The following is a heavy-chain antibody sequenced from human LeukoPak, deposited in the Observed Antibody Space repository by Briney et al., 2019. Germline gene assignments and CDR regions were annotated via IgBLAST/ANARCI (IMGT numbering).Heavy chain of an antibody. CDR3: ARREGIEAAGTDY. J-gene: IGHJ4*02. Sequence: RPSETLSLTCAVYGGSISGYYLSWLRQTPGKGLEWIGEINHGGSTNYNPSLKSRVTISVDTSKKQFSLKLYSVAAADTAVYYCARREGIEAAGTDYWSQGTLVTVSS. CDR2: INHGGST. V-gene: IGHV4-34*01. CDR1: GGSISGYY. D-gene: IGHD6-13*01.